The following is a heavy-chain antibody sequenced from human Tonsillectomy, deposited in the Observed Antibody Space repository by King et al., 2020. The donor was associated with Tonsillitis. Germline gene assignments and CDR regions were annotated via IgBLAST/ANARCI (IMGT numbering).Heavy chain of an antibody. CDR2: IIPLFGTP. Sequence: QLVQSGAEVKKPGSSVKVSCTASGGTFTNHAVSWVRQAPGQGLEWVGGIIPLFGTPNYARKFQGRVTITADEYTNRGYMELSSLTSEDTAVYYCARGKLEDSTGYLARDGLDIWGQGTRVTVSS. D-gene: IGHD3-22*01. CDR1: GGTFTNHA. CDR3: ARGKLEDSTGYLARDGLDI. V-gene: IGHV1-69*01. J-gene: IGHJ3*02.